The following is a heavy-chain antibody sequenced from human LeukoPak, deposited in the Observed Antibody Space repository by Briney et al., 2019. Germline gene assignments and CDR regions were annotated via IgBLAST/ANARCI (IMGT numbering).Heavy chain of an antibody. CDR3: ARERPGGDALDI. CDR2: IGSGSSPI. Sequence: GGPVRLSCAASGFIFSTYSMNWVRQAPGKGLEWVSYIGSGSSPIYYVDSVKGRFTISRDNAKNSLYLQMNSLSDEDTAVYYCARERPGGDALDIWGQGTVATVSS. V-gene: IGHV3-48*02. D-gene: IGHD3-10*01. J-gene: IGHJ3*02. CDR1: GFIFSTYS.